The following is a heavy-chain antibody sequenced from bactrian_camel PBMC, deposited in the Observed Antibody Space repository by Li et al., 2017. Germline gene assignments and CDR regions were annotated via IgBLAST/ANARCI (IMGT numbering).Heavy chain of an antibody. CDR3: AAALVNGGSWKTDTDFLY. D-gene: IGHD6*01. V-gene: IGHV3S53*01. CDR1: GSIYGDAC. CDR2: IDSDGIA. J-gene: IGHJ6*01. Sequence: VQLVESGGGSVQAGGSLRLSCGAPGSIYGDACVGWLRQAPGKEREGVAAIDSDGIASYADSVKGRFTISKDDAKRTLYLQMNSLKPEDTAMYYCAAALVNGGSWKTDTDFLYWGQGTQVTVS.